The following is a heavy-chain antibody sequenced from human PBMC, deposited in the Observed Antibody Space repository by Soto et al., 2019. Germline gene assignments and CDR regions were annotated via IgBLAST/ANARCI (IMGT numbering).Heavy chain of an antibody. CDR3: ARGGRIPGDY. CDR1: GGTFSSYA. J-gene: IGHJ4*02. D-gene: IGHD5-12*01. V-gene: IGHV1-46*03. CDR2: INASGGST. Sequence: ASVKVSCKASGGTFSSYAMHWVRQAPGQRLEWMGIINASGGSTSYAQKFQGRVTMTRDTSTSTVYMELSSLRSEDTAVYYCARGGRIPGDYWGQGTLVTVSS.